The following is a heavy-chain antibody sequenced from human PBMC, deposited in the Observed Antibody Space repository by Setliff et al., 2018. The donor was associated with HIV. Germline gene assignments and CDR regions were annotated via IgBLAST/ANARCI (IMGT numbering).Heavy chain of an antibody. V-gene: IGHV1-69*13. CDR1: GDTFSSYA. Sequence: ASVKVSCKASGDTFSSYAISWVRQAPGQGLEWMGQIIPIFGTTNYAQKFQGRVTITADESTSTAYMELSSLRSEDTAVYYCAREGSSTSPIPLWGQGILVTVSS. D-gene: IGHD2-2*01. CDR2: IIPIFGTT. J-gene: IGHJ4*02. CDR3: AREGSSTSPIPL.